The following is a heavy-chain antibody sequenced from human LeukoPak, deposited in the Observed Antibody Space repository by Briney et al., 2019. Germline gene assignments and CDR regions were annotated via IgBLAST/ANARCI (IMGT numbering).Heavy chain of an antibody. CDR1: GFTFSSYS. CDR2: ISSSSSYI. J-gene: IGHJ5*02. Sequence: GGSLRLSCAASGFTFSSYSMNWVRQAPGKGLEWASSISSSSSYIYYADSVKGRFTISRDNAKNSLYLQMNSLRAEDTAVYYCARGRIAARRGSLIAMEPRFDPWGQGTLVTVSS. CDR3: ARGRIAARRGSLIAMEPRFDP. D-gene: IGHD6-6*01. V-gene: IGHV3-21*01.